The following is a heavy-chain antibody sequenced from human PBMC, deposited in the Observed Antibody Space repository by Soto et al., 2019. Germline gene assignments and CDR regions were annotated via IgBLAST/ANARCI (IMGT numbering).Heavy chain of an antibody. CDR1: GFTFSSYA. D-gene: IGHD5-12*01. Sequence: GGSLRLSCAASGFTFSSYAMSWVRQAPGKGLEWVSAISGSGGSTYYADSVKGRFTISRDNSKNTLYLQMNSLRAEDTAVYYCAKGTLRGYSGYGVPLDVWGKGTTVTVSS. CDR2: ISGSGGST. CDR3: AKGTLRGYSGYGVPLDV. J-gene: IGHJ6*04. V-gene: IGHV3-23*01.